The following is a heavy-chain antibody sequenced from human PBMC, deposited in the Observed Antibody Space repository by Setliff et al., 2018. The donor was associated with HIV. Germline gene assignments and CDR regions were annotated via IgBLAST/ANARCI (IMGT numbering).Heavy chain of an antibody. Sequence: SETLSLTCTVSGGSISSYSWSWIRQPPGKGLEWIGYIYTSGSTNYNPSLKSRVTISVDTSENQFSLKLTSVTAADTAMYFCARDATGEGYMDVWGKGTTVTVSS. CDR3: ARDATGEGYMDV. CDR2: IYTSGST. J-gene: IGHJ6*03. V-gene: IGHV4-4*08. CDR1: GGSISSYS.